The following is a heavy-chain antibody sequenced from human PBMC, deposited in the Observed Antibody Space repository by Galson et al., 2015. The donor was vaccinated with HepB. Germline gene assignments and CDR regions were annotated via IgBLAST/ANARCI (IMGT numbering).Heavy chain of an antibody. CDR2: IRSKAYGGTT. V-gene: IGHV3-49*04. Sequence: FLRLSCAASGFTFGDYAMSWVRQAPGKGLEWVGFIRSKAYGGTTEYAASVKGRFTISRDDSKSIAYLQMNSLKTEDTAVYYCTRDYYDSSGYYYGIDYWGQGTLVTVSS. D-gene: IGHD3-22*01. CDR1: GFTFGDYA. CDR3: TRDYYDSSGYYYGIDY. J-gene: IGHJ4*02.